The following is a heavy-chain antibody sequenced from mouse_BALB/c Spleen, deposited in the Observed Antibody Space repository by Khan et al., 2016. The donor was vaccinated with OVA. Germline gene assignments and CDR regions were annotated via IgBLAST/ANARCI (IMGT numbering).Heavy chain of an antibody. Sequence: EVQLQESGPGLVKPSQSLSLTCTVTGYSITSDSAWNWIRQFPGNKLEWMGYISYSGRTSYNPSLKSRITITRDTSKNQFFLQLNSLTTEDTATYYCARAVTNTTVVATDFDYWGQGTTLTGSS. V-gene: IGHV3-2*02. CDR1: GYSITSDSA. D-gene: IGHD1-1*01. CDR3: ARAVTNTTVVATDFDY. CDR2: ISYSGRT. J-gene: IGHJ2*01.